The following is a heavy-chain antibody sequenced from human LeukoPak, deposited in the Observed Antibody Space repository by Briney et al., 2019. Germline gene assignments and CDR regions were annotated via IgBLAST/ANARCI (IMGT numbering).Heavy chain of an antibody. J-gene: IGHJ4*02. V-gene: IGHV4-4*07. Sequence: PSETLSLTCTVSGDSISSYYWNWIRQPAGEELEWIGRIYTSGETNYNPSLKTRVTMSMDTSKSQFSLKLSSLTAADTALYYCARGSRLHGNIDFWGQGSLVTVSS. CDR1: GDSISSYY. CDR2: IYTSGET. CDR3: ARGSRLHGNIDF. D-gene: IGHD1-1*01.